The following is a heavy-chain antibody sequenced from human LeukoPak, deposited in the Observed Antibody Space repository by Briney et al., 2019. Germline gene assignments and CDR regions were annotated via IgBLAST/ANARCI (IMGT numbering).Heavy chain of an antibody. Sequence: GESLRLSCSASGLTFTNYGMSWVPQAPGKGLERVSGLSGSGDGQFYADSVEGRFTISRDNSKNTLYLRMNSLRAEDTAVYYCAKELVGSSSRDYWGQGTLVTVSS. CDR3: AKELVGSSSRDY. CDR1: GLTFTNYG. J-gene: IGHJ4*02. D-gene: IGHD6-13*01. V-gene: IGHV3-23*01. CDR2: LSGSGDGQ.